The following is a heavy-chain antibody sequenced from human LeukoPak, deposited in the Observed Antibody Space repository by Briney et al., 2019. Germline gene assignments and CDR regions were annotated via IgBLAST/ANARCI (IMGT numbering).Heavy chain of an antibody. J-gene: IGHJ4*02. CDR2: INHSGST. CDR3: ARVVSGFIDY. D-gene: IGHD3-22*01. CDR1: GGSFSGYY. Sequence: SETLSLTCAVYGGSFSGYYWSWIRLPPGKGLEWIGEINHSGSTNYNPSLKSRVTISVDTSKNQFSLKLSSVTAADTAVYYCARVVSGFIDYWGQGTLVTVSS. V-gene: IGHV4-34*01.